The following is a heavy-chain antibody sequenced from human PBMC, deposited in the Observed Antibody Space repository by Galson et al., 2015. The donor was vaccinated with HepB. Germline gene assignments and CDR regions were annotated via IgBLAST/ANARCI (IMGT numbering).Heavy chain of an antibody. V-gene: IGHV4-39*07. CDR2: ISYRGST. J-gene: IGHJ6*03. D-gene: IGHD1-14*01. Sequence: QVQLQESGPGLGKPSETLSLTCTVSGASISTTGYYWAWIRQPPGEGLEWVGTISYRGSTYHNPSLRSRVTISVDTSKAQFSLSLTSVTAADTAVYYCARLPGHYYFSMDVWGKGTTVTVSS. CDR3: ARLPGHYYFSMDV. CDR1: GASISTTGYY.